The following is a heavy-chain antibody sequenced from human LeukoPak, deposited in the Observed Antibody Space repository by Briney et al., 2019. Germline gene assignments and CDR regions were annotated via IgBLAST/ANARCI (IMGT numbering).Heavy chain of an antibody. CDR3: AREGIDYGDYGVDI. CDR1: GGSISSGDYY. J-gene: IGHJ3*02. D-gene: IGHD4-17*01. CDR2: IYYSGST. V-gene: IGHV4-30-4*01. Sequence: SETLSLTCTVSGGSISSGDYYWSWIRQPPGKGLEWIGYIYYSGSTYYNPSLKSRVTISVDTSKNQFSLKLSSVTAADTAVYYCAREGIDYGDYGVDIWGQGTMVTVSS.